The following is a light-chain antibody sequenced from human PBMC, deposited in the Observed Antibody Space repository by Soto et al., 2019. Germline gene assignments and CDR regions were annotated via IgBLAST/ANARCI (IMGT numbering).Light chain of an antibody. J-gene: IGKJ4*01. CDR3: QQYGDSPRGT. CDR1: QTVSSNY. V-gene: IGKV3D-20*01. CDR2: DAS. Sequence: EVVLTQSPATLSLSPGERATLSCGASQTVSSNYLAWYQQKPGLAPRLLIYDASTRATGIPDRFRGSGSGTDFTLTITSLDPEAVAVYYCQQYGDSPRGTFGGGTKVEIK.